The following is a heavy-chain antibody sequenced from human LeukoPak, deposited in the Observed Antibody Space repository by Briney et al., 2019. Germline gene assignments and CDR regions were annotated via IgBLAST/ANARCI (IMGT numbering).Heavy chain of an antibody. Sequence: SETLSLTCTVSGGSISSYYWSWIRQPPGKGLEWIGYIYYSGSTNYNPSLKSRVTISVDTSKNQFSLKLSSVTAADTAVYYCARSPPLNYHYYYMDVWGKGTTVTVSS. V-gene: IGHV4-59*01. CDR1: GGSISSYY. CDR2: IYYSGST. J-gene: IGHJ6*03. CDR3: ARSPPLNYHYYYMDV.